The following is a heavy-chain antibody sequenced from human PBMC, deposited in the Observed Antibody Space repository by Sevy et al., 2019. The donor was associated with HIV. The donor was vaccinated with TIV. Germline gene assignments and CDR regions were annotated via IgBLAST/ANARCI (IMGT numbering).Heavy chain of an antibody. CDR2: IYYSGST. CDR1: GDSISGYY. Sequence: SETLSLTCTVSGDSISGYYWSWIRQPPGKGLEWIGYIYYSGSTNYNPSLKSRVTISVDTSKNQFSLKLSSVTAADTAVYYCASYYGSGTYFDYWGQGTLVTVSS. V-gene: IGHV4-59*13. CDR3: ASYYGSGTYFDY. D-gene: IGHD3-10*01. J-gene: IGHJ4*02.